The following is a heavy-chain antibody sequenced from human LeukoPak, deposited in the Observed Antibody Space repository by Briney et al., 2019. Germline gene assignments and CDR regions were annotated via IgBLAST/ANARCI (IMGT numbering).Heavy chain of an antibody. V-gene: IGHV1-2*02. CDR3: ARGGSGWPTYYYYMDV. D-gene: IGHD6-19*01. CDR2: INPNSGGP. Sequence: GASVKVYCKASGYTFTGYYMHWVRQAPGQGLEWMGWINPNSGGPNYAQKFQGRVTMTRDTSISTAYMELSRLRSDDTAVYYCARGGSGWPTYYYYMDVWGKGTTVTISS. J-gene: IGHJ6*03. CDR1: GYTFTGYY.